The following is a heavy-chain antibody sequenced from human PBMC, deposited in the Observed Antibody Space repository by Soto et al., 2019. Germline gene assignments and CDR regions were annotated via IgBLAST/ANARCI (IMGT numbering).Heavy chain of an antibody. D-gene: IGHD4-17*01. J-gene: IGHJ5*02. CDR1: GYTFTSYG. Sequence: QVQLVQSGAEVKKPGASVKVSCKASGYTFTSYGISWVRQAPGQGLEWMGWISAYNGNTNYAQKLQGRVTMTTDTSTRTAYMELRSLRSDDTAVYYCARSALGGAATDHNWFDPWGQGTLVTVSS. CDR2: ISAYNGNT. V-gene: IGHV1-18*01. CDR3: ARSALGGAATDHNWFDP.